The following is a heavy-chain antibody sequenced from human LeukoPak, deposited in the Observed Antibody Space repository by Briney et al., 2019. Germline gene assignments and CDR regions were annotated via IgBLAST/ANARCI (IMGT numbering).Heavy chain of an antibody. Sequence: ASVKVSCKASGYTFTGYYMHWVRQAPGQGLGWMGRINPNSGGTNYAQKFQGRVTMTRDTSISTAYMELSRLRSDDTAVYYCARGTRSGRYYMDVWGKGTTVTVSS. V-gene: IGHV1-2*06. J-gene: IGHJ6*03. D-gene: IGHD3-10*01. CDR1: GYTFTGYY. CDR2: INPNSGGT. CDR3: ARGTRSGRYYMDV.